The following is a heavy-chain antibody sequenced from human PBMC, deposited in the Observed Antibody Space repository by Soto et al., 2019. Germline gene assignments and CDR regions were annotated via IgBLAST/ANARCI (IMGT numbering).Heavy chain of an antibody. Sequence: EVQLLESGGGLVQPRGSLSLSWAASEFTFSSYSMIWVRQAPGKGLEWVSGVNGGGDITYYAESVKGRFTISRDNSKNTLYLQMNSLRAEDTAVFYCARCHFGVTMDVWGQGTTVTVSS. V-gene: IGHV3-23*01. J-gene: IGHJ6*02. CDR3: ARCHFGVTMDV. D-gene: IGHD3-3*01. CDR1: EFTFSSYS. CDR2: VNGGGDIT.